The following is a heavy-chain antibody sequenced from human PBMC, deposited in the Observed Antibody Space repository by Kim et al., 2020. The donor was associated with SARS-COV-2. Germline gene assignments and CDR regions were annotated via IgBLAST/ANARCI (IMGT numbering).Heavy chain of an antibody. CDR3: TRAPRNGNWNSDYY. CDR2: VSGYSGNR. CDR1: GFTLTGFTPTTFG. D-gene: IGHD1-7*01. J-gene: IGHJ6*01. V-gene: IGHV1-18*01. Sequence: ASVKVSCKASGFTLTGFTPTTFGITWVRQAPGQGLEWMGWVSGYSGNRDYAEKFQDRVTMTTDTSARTAYMELRSLRSDDTAVYYCTRAPRNGNWNSDYY.